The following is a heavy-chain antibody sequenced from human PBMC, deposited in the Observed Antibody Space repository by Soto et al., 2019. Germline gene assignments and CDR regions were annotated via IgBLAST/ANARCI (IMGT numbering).Heavy chain of an antibody. CDR3: ARGPRFINTICFNDFYHFGMDF. CDR1: GGSFSGYF. D-gene: IGHD3-22*01. V-gene: IGHV4-34*01. J-gene: IGHJ6*02. CDR2: INHSGRT. Sequence: SETLSLTCAVYGGSFSGYFWTWVRQAPEKGLEWIGEINHSGRTNTNPSLKSRISTSVDTSKNQFSLRLSSVTAADTAFYYCARGPRFINTICFNDFYHFGMDFWAQGASVILS.